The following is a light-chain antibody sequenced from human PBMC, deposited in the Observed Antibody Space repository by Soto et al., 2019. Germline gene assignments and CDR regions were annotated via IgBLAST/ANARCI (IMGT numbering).Light chain of an antibody. Sequence: EIVLTQSPGTLSLSPGERATLSCRASQSVRNNCLACYQQKPGHAPRLLIDGASNRAPGIPDGFGASAYETHFTPSLSPVECVYFVVYYCKKYGSSGTFGQGTKVEI. J-gene: IGKJ1*01. CDR1: QSVRNNC. CDR3: KKYGSSGT. CDR2: GAS. V-gene: IGKV3-20*01.